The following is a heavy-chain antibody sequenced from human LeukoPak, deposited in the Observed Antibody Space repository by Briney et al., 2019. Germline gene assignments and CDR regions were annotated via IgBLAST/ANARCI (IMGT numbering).Heavy chain of an antibody. J-gene: IGHJ6*02. CDR1: GFTFDDYG. CDR3: ARDPALNIVVVPARGNYGMDV. Sequence: GGSLRLSCAASGFTFDDYGMSWVRQAPGKGLEWVSGIYWNGGSTGYADSVKGRFTISRDNAKNSLYLQMNSLRAEDTALYYCARDPALNIVVVPARGNYGMDVWGQGTTVTVSS. D-gene: IGHD2-2*01. V-gene: IGHV3-20*04. CDR2: IYWNGGST.